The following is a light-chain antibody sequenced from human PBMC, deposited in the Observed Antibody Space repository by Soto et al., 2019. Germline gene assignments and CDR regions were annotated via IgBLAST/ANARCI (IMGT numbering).Light chain of an antibody. V-gene: IGKV3-15*01. CDR1: QSVSTS. CDR3: QHYGTSLDT. Sequence: EIVMTQSPATLSVSPGERAILSCRASQSVSTSLAWYQRKPGQAPKLLIFGASTRATGIPARFSGSGSGTEFTLTISSLQSEDLAVYYCQHYGTSLDTFGQGTKLEIK. CDR2: GAS. J-gene: IGKJ2*01.